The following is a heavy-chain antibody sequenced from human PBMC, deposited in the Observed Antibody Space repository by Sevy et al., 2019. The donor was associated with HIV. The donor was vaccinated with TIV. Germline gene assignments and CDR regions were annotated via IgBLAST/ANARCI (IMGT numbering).Heavy chain of an antibody. CDR2: IYYSGST. V-gene: IGHV4-59*08. CDR1: GGSISSYY. CDR3: ARRVDAFDI. Sequence: SQTLSLTCTVSGGSISSYYWSWIRQPPGKGLEWIGYIYYSGSTNYNPSLKSRVTISVDTSKNQFSLKLSSVTAADTAVYYCARRVDAFDIWGQGTMVTVSS. J-gene: IGHJ3*02.